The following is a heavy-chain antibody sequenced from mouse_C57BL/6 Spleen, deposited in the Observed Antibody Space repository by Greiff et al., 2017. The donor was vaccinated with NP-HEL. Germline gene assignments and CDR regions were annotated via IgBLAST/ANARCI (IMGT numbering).Heavy chain of an antibody. V-gene: IGHV1-82*01. D-gene: IGHD2-10*02. Sequence: VQLQESGPELVKPGASVKISCKASGYAFSSSWMNWVKQRPGKGLEWIGRIYPGDGDTNYNGKFKGKATLTADKSSSTAYMQLSSLTSEDSAVYFCASSYGNFDYWGQGTTLTVSS. CDR2: IYPGDGDT. CDR3: ASSYGNFDY. CDR1: GYAFSSSW. J-gene: IGHJ2*01.